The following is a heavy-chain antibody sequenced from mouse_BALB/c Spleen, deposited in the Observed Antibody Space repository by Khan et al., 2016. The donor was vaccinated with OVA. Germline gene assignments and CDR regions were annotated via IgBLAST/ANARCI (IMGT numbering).Heavy chain of an antibody. CDR3: VSDKDYHRSDGGFAY. V-gene: IGHV1-4*01. D-gene: IGHD1-1*02. J-gene: IGHJ3*01. CDR1: GYTFTSYT. CDR2: INPSNGYT. Sequence: QVQLKQSGAELARPGASVKMSCKASGYTFTSYTIHWIKLRPGQGLEWIGYINPSNGYTNYNQKFKDKATLTADKSSTTAYMELSSLTSDDSALYICVSDKDYHRSDGGFAYWGQGTLVTVSA.